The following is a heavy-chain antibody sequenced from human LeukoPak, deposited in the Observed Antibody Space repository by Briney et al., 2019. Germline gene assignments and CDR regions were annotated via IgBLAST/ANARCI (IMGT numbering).Heavy chain of an antibody. J-gene: IGHJ4*02. Sequence: SETLSLTCTVSGGSISSYYWNWIRQPPGKGLEWIVYIYYSGSTNYNPSLKSRVTISVDTSKNQFSLKLSSVTAADTAVYYCARGRWSSGWFDYWGQGTLVTVSS. CDR3: ARGRWSSGWFDY. D-gene: IGHD6-19*01. CDR1: GGSISSYY. V-gene: IGHV4-59*01. CDR2: IYYSGST.